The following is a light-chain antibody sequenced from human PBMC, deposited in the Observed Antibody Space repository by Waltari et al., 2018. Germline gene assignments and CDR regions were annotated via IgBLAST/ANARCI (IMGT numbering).Light chain of an antibody. J-gene: IGLJ1*01. CDR3: CSYGGRYV. Sequence: QSDLTQPRSVSGSPGQSVTISCPGTSSNYVSWYQQPPGKAPQLMIFEVTRRPSGVPDSFSGFKSGNTASLTISGLQAEDEADYYCCSYGGRYVFGTATKVTVL. CDR2: EVT. V-gene: IGLV2-11*01. CDR1: SSNY.